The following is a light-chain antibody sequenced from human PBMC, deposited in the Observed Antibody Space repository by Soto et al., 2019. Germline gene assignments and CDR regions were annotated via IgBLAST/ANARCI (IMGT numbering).Light chain of an antibody. Sequence: QLVLTQPPSVSGAPGQRVTISCTGSSSNIGAGYDVHWYQQRPGAAPKLLISANINRPSGVPDRFSGSKSGTSAPLAITGLQADDEGDYYCQSYDSTLSARYVFGTGTKLTVL. V-gene: IGLV1-40*01. CDR3: QSYDSTLSARYV. J-gene: IGLJ1*01. CDR1: SSNIGAGYD. CDR2: ANI.